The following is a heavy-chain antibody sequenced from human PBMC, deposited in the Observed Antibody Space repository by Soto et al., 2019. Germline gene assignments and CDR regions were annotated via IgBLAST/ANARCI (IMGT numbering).Heavy chain of an antibody. CDR3: ARDLDTILNYYYGLDV. J-gene: IGHJ6*02. D-gene: IGHD3-9*01. CDR1: GGTFSSYA. V-gene: IGHV1-69*13. Sequence: SVKVSCKASGGTFSSYAISWVRQAPGQGLEWMGGIIPIFGTANYAQKFQGRVTITADESTSTAYMELSSLRSEDTAVYYCARDLDTILNYYYGLDVWGQGTTVTASS. CDR2: IIPIFGTA.